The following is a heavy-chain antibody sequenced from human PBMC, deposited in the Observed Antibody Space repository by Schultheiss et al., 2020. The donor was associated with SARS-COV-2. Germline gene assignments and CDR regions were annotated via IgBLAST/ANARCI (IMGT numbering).Heavy chain of an antibody. CDR3: ARDLMSSSWYETYYGMDV. J-gene: IGHJ6*02. V-gene: IGHV3-30*03. D-gene: IGHD6-13*01. Sequence: GGSLRLSCAASGFTFSNSDMNWVRQAPGKGLEWVAVISYDGSNKYYADSVKGRFTISRDNSKNTLYLQMNSLRAEDTAVYYCARDLMSSSWYETYYGMDVWGQGTTVTVSS. CDR2: ISYDGSNK. CDR1: GFTFSNSD.